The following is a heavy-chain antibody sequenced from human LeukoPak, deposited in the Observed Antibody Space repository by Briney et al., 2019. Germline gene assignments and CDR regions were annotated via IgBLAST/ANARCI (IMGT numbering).Heavy chain of an antibody. D-gene: IGHD5-18*01. J-gene: IGHJ4*02. CDR1: GFTFSSYA. CDR2: ISSNGGST. CDR3: ARGGRGYSYALYY. Sequence: GGSLRLSCAASGFTFSSYAMHWVRQAPGKGLEYVSAISSNGGSTYYANSVKGRFTISRDNSKNTLYLQMGSLRAEDMAVYYCARGGRGYSYALYYWGQGTLVTVSS. V-gene: IGHV3-64*01.